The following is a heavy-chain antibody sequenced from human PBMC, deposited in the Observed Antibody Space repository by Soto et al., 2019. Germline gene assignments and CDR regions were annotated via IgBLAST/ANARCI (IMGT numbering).Heavy chain of an antibody. J-gene: IGHJ4*02. CDR1: GGSISSYY. Sequence: TSETLSLTCAVSGGSISSYYWSWIRQPPGKGLEWIGYVYNSGSTNYNPSLKSRVTISVDTSKNQFSLKLSSVTAADTAVYYCARDRIGYFDYWGQGTLVTVSS. CDR3: ARDRIGYFDY. CDR2: VYNSGST. V-gene: IGHV4-59*01.